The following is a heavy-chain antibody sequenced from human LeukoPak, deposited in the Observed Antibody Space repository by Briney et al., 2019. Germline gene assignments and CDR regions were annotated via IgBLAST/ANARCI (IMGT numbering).Heavy chain of an antibody. CDR1: GGSISGYY. J-gene: IGHJ4*02. CDR3: ARGAILDYYDSSGYYTLVY. D-gene: IGHD3-22*01. CDR2: INHSGST. Sequence: SETLSLTCTVSGGSISGYYWSWIRQPPGKGLEWIGEINHSGSTNYNPSLKSRVTISVDTSKNQFSLKLSSVTAADTAVYYCARGAILDYYDSSGYYTLVYWGQGTLVTVSS. V-gene: IGHV4-34*01.